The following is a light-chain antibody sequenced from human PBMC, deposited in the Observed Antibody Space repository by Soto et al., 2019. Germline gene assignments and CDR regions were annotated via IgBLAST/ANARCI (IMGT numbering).Light chain of an antibody. Sequence: DIQVTQSPPSLSASLGDRVTITCRASRGIDNSLDWYQQVPGKAPKLLIYAASTLQSGVPSRFRGSGSGTSFILTITSLQPEDVATYYCQKYNKAPWIFGQGTKVEV. V-gene: IGKV1-27*01. CDR1: RGIDNS. CDR3: QKYNKAPWI. J-gene: IGKJ1*01. CDR2: AAS.